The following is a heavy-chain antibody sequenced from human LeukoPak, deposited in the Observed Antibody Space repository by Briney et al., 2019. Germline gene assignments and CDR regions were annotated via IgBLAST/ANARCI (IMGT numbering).Heavy chain of an antibody. D-gene: IGHD4-17*01. V-gene: IGHV4-30-4*01. CDR3: ARDFADYGDFESGYGMDV. CDR1: GGSISSGDYY. Sequence: PSETLSLTCTVSGGSISSGDYYWSWIRQPPGKGLEWIGYIYYSGSTYYNPSLKSRVTISVDTSKNQFPLKLSSVTAADTAVYYCARDFADYGDFESGYGMDVWGKGTTVTVSS. CDR2: IYYSGST. J-gene: IGHJ6*04.